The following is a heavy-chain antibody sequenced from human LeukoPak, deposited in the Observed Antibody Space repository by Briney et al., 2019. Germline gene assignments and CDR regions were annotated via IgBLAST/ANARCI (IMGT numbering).Heavy chain of an antibody. V-gene: IGHV5-51*01. CDR1: GYSFTSYW. CDR3: ARHGSDYGSGSYSSFDY. D-gene: IGHD3-10*01. CDR2: SYLGDSDT. J-gene: IGHJ4*02. Sequence: GESLTITCMGSGYSFTSYWIGWVRQMPGKGLEWLGISYLGDSDTIYRPSFQGPVTISADKSISTAYLQWSSRKASDTAMYYCARHGSDYGSGSYSSFDYWGQGTLVTVSS.